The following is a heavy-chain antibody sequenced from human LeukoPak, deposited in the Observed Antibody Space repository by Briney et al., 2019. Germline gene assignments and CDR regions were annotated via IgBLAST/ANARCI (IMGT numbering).Heavy chain of an antibody. CDR1: GFTFDDYG. D-gene: IGHD6-13*01. J-gene: IGHJ3*02. CDR3: AKDKTSIAAAGKAIDAFDI. Sequence: PGGSLRLSCAASGFTFDDYGMSWVRQAPGKGLEWVSGISWNSGSIGYADSVKGRFTISRDNAKNSLYLQMNSLRAEDMALYYCAKDKTSIAAAGKAIDAFDIWGQGTMVTVSS. CDR2: ISWNSGSI. V-gene: IGHV3-9*03.